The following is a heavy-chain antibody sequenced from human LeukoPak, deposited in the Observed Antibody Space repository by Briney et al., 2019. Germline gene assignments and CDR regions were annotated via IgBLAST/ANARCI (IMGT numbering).Heavy chain of an antibody. V-gene: IGHV3-53*01. D-gene: IGHD3-3*01. Sequence: GGSLRLSCTASGFSVSDNSMSWVRQAPGKGLEWVSFIYSGTTHYSDSVKGRFTISRDNSKNTLYLQMNSLRAEDTAVYYCATLTIVRATFDYWGQGNLVTVSS. CDR1: GFSVSDNS. CDR2: IYSGTT. CDR3: ATLTIVRATFDY. J-gene: IGHJ4*02.